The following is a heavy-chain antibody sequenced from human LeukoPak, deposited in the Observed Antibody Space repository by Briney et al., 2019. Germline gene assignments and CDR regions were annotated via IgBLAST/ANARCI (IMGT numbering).Heavy chain of an antibody. V-gene: IGHV3-74*01. J-gene: IGHJ4*02. CDR3: AKDYYYDSSGPLDY. CDR2: INSDGSST. CDR1: GFTFSSYW. D-gene: IGHD3-22*01. Sequence: RPGGSLRLSCAASGFTFSSYWMHWVRQAPGKGLVWVSRINSDGSSTSYADSVKGRFTISRDNAKNTLYLQMNSLRAEDTAVYYCAKDYYYDSSGPLDYWGQGTLVTISS.